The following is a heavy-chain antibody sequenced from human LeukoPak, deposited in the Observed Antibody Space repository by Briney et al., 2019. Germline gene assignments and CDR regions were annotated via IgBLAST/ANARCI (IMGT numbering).Heavy chain of an antibody. CDR2: ISWNSGSI. D-gene: IGHD3-10*01. CDR3: AKDAYYGSGSYNGFDY. V-gene: IGHV3-9*01. Sequence: GRSLRLSCAASGFTFDDYAMHWVRQAPGKGLERVSGISWNSGSIGYADSVKGRFTISRDNAKNSLYLQMNSLGTADTALYYCAKDAYYGSGSYNGFDYWGQGTLVTVSS. CDR1: GFTFDDYA. J-gene: IGHJ4*02.